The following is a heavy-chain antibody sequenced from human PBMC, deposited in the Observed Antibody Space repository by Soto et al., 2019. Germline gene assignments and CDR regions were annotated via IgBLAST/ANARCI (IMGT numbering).Heavy chain of an antibody. Sequence: QVQLVQSGAEVKKPGASVKVSCKASGYTFTSYGISWVRQAPGQGLEWMGWISAYNGNTNYAQKLQGRVTMTTDTSTNTAYMELRSLRYDDTAVYYCARGVEVLRYVDWLSPILDYWGQGTLVTVSS. D-gene: IGHD3-9*01. V-gene: IGHV1-18*01. CDR3: ARGVEVLRYVDWLSPILDY. J-gene: IGHJ4*02. CDR2: ISAYNGNT. CDR1: GYTFTSYG.